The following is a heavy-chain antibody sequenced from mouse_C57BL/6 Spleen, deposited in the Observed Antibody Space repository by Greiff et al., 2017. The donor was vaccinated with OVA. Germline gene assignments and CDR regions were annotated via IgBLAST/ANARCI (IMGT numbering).Heavy chain of an antibody. CDR2: ISSGGSYT. V-gene: IGHV5-6*02. CDR3: SRQGESYFDY. CDR1: GFTFSSYG. J-gene: IGHJ2*01. Sequence: DVMLVESGGDLVKPGGSLKLSCAASGFTFSSYGMSWVRQTPDKRLEWVATISSGGSYTYYPDSVKGRFTISRDNAKKTLYLQKSSLKSEDTAMYYCSRQGESYFDYWGQGTTLTVSA. D-gene: IGHD6-2*01.